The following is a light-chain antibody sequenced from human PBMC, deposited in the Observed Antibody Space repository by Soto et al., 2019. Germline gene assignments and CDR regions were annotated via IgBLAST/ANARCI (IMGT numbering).Light chain of an antibody. CDR2: DVN. J-gene: IGLJ2*01. CDR3: SSYTSSSTVV. Sequence: QSALTQPASVSGSPGQSIAISCTGTSSDIGGYNYVSWYQQHPGEAPKLMIFDVNSRPSGVSDRFSGSKSGNTASLTISGLQAEDEDAYYCSSYTSSSTVVFGGGTKVTVL. V-gene: IGLV2-14*01. CDR1: SSDIGGYNY.